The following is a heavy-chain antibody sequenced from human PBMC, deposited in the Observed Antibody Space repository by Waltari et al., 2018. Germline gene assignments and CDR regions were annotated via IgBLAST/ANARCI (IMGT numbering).Heavy chain of an antibody. CDR3: AKDQGGATPPHY. CDR2: ISYDGSNK. V-gene: IGHV3-30*18. CDR1: GFTFSSYG. Sequence: QVQLVESGGGVVQPGRSLRLSCAASGFTFSSYGMRWVRQAPGKGLEWVAVISYDGSNKYYADSVKGRFTISRDNSKNTLYLQMNSLRAEDTAVYYCAKDQGGATPPHYWGQGTLVTVSS. J-gene: IGHJ4*02. D-gene: IGHD1-26*01.